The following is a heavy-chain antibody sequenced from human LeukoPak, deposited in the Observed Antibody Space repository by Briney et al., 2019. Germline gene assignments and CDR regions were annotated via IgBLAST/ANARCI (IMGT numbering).Heavy chain of an antibody. CDR3: AKLLAGDY. CDR1: GFTFSSYG. Sequence: GRSLRLSCAASGFTFSSYGMHWVRQAPGKGLEWVAVISYDGSNKYYADSVKGRFTISRDNSKNTLYLQMSSLRAEDTAVYYCAKLLAGDYWGQGTLVTVSS. D-gene: IGHD6-19*01. V-gene: IGHV3-30*18. J-gene: IGHJ4*02. CDR2: ISYDGSNK.